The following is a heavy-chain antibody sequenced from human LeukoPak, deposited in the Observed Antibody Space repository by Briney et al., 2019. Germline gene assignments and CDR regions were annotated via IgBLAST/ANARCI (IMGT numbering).Heavy chain of an antibody. D-gene: IGHD3-10*01. CDR2: IYYSGST. CDR1: GGSISSSSYY. J-gene: IGHJ4*02. Sequence: EPSETLSLTCTVPGGSISSSSYYWGWIRQPPGKGLEWIGSIYYSGSTYYNPSLKSRVTISVDTSKNQFSLKLSSVTAADTAVYYCARHLYYGSGSYYFDYWGQGTLVTVSS. CDR3: ARHLYYGSGSYYFDY. V-gene: IGHV4-39*01.